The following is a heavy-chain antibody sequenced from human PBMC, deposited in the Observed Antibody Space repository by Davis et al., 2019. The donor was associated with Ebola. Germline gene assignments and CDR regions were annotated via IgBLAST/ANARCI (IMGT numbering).Heavy chain of an antibody. J-gene: IGHJ5*02. CDR2: IYHSGST. CDR1: GYSISSGYY. V-gene: IGHV4-38-2*02. D-gene: IGHD2-21*02. CDR3: ARERVVTVYLGDWFDP. Sequence: PSETLSLTCTVSGYSISSGYYWGWIRQPPGKGLEWIGSIYHSGSTYYNPSLKSRVTISVDTSKNQFSLKLSSVTAADTAVYYCARERVVTVYLGDWFDPWGQGTLVTVSS.